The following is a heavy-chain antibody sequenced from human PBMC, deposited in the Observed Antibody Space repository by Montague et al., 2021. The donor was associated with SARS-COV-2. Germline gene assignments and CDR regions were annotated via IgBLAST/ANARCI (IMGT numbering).Heavy chain of an antibody. CDR1: GGSIKTTEYY. D-gene: IGHD3-10*01. V-gene: IGHV4-30-4*01. J-gene: IGHJ4*02. Sequence: TLSLTCNVSGGSIKTTEYYWGWIRQSPGQGLEWIGYVYFRGTTYFXPSLATRTTISIDTSRSQFSLKLRSVTADDTAVYFCVRAADNYYPSGPLVGFDLWGRGTMVTVSS. CDR3: VRAADNYYPSGPLVGFDL. CDR2: VYFRGTT.